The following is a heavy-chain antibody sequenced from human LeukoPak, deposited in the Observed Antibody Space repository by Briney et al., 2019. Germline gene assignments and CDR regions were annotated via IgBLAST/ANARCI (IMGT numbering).Heavy chain of an antibody. V-gene: IGHV3-13*01. CDR2: IAANGDS. J-gene: IGHJ4*02. CDR1: GFAFYNYD. Sequence: GGSLRLSCAASGFAFYNYDMHWVRQTGKDLEWVSVIAANGDSYYAGSVKGRFTISRDNGNNALYLQMNSLRDGDTAVYYCARGYSYGFDYWGQGTLVTVSS. D-gene: IGHD4-11*01. CDR3: ARGYSYGFDY.